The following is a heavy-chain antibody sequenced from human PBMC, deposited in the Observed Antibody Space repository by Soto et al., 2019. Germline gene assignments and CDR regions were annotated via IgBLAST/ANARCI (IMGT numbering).Heavy chain of an antibody. CDR3: ATHSDMDY. J-gene: IGHJ4*01. D-gene: IGHD2-21*01. V-gene: IGHV3-15*07. Sequence: EVQLVESGGGLVKPGGSLRLSCAVSDFTFSNAWMNWVRQAPGKGLEWVGRIKSKTDGATTDYAASVKGRFTISRADSKNTLHLQMHSLKTEDTAVYYCATHSDMDYWCQGTLVIVSS. CDR1: DFTFSNAW. CDR2: IKSKTDGATT.